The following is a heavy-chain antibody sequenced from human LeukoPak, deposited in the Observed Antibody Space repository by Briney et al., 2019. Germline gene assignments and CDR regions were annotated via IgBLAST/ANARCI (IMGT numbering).Heavy chain of an antibody. Sequence: GGSLRLSCAASGFTFSSYAMSWVCQAPGKGLEWVSAISGSGGSTYYADSVKGRFTISRDNSKNTLYLQMNSLRAEDTAVYYCAKSSGWYRGAFDIWGQGTMVTVSS. J-gene: IGHJ3*02. CDR1: GFTFSSYA. CDR3: AKSSGWYRGAFDI. D-gene: IGHD6-19*01. CDR2: ISGSGGST. V-gene: IGHV3-23*01.